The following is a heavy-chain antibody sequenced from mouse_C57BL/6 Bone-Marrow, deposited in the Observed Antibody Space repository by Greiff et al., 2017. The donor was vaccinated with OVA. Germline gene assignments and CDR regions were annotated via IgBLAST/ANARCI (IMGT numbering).Heavy chain of an antibody. CDR2: ISDGGSYT. J-gene: IGHJ1*03. V-gene: IGHV5-4*01. CDR1: GFTFSSYA. Sequence: EVHLVESGGGLVKPGGSLKLSCAASGFTFSSYAMSWVRQTPEKRLEWVATISDGGSYTYYPDNVKGRFTISRDNAKNNLYLQMSHLKSEDTAMYYCARDQYYYGSSWYFDVWGTGTTVTVSS. D-gene: IGHD1-1*01. CDR3: ARDQYYYGSSWYFDV.